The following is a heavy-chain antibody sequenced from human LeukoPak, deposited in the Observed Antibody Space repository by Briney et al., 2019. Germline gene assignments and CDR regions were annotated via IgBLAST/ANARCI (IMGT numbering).Heavy chain of an antibody. V-gene: IGHV3-23*01. CDR3: AREREDCSSTSCYFYFSDY. J-gene: IGHJ4*02. CDR1: GFTFSRYA. D-gene: IGHD2-2*01. CDR2: IGGSGGAI. Sequence: GGSLRLSCGASGFTFSRYAMSWVRQAPGKGLQWVSEIGGSGGAIYYADSVKGRFTISRDNSKNTLFLEMNSLRAEDTAVYYCAREREDCSSTSCYFYFSDYWGQGTLVTVSS.